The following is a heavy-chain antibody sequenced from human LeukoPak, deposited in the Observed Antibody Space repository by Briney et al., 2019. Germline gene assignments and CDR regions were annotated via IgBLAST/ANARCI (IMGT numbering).Heavy chain of an antibody. CDR3: AKGARIVGAFFDY. V-gene: IGHV3-23*01. J-gene: IGHJ4*02. CDR1: GFTFSTYW. D-gene: IGHD1-26*01. Sequence: GGSLRLSCAASGFTFSTYWMSWVRQAPGKGLEWVSAISGSGGSTYYADSVKGRFTISRDNSKNTLYLQMNSLRDEDTAVYYCAKGARIVGAFFDYWGQGTLVTVSS. CDR2: ISGSGGST.